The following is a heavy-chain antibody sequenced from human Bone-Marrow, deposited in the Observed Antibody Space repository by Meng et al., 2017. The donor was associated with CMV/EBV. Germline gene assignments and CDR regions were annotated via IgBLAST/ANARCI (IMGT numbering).Heavy chain of an antibody. CDR2: IYSSGST. Sequence: SETLSLTCTVSGDSVSSGNYYWSWIRQPPGKGLEWIGYIYSSGSTNYNPSLKSRVTISVDTSKNRFSLRLSSVTAADTAVYYWARAIPYCTSNSCHKRWFDPWGQGALVTVSS. CDR3: ARAIPYCTSNSCHKRWFDP. D-gene: IGHD2-2*02. J-gene: IGHJ5*02. CDR1: GDSVSSGNYY. V-gene: IGHV4-61*01.